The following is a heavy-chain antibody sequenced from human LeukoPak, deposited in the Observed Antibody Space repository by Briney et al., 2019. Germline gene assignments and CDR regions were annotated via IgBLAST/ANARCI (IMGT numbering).Heavy chain of an antibody. D-gene: IGHD6-13*01. Sequence: GGSLRLSCAASGFTFSSYAMSWVRQAPGKGLEWVSAISGSGDSTYYGDSVKGRFTISRDNSKNTLYLQTNSLRAEDTAVYYTAQTRPLDSGSGSHGDYWGQGALVTVSS. J-gene: IGHJ4*02. CDR3: AQTRPLDSGSGSHGDY. V-gene: IGHV3-23*01. CDR1: GFTFSSYA. CDR2: ISGSGDST.